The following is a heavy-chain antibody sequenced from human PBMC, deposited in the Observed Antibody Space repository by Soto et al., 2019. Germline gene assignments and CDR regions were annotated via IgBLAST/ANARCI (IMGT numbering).Heavy chain of an antibody. D-gene: IGHD2-21*02. J-gene: IGHJ4*02. V-gene: IGHV3-33*01. CDR3: AREKVVTASYHFDY. CDR1: GFTFSSYG. Sequence: GGSLRLSCAASGFTFSSYGMHWVRQAPGKGLEGVAVIWYDGINKYYADSVKGRFTISRDNSKNTLYLQMNSLRAEDTAVYYCAREKVVTASYHFDYWGQGTLVTVSS. CDR2: IWYDGINK.